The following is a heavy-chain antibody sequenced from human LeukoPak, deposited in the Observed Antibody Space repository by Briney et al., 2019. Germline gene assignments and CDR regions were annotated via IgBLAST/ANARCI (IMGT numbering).Heavy chain of an antibody. CDR2: ISGGST. J-gene: IGHJ3*02. Sequence: GGSLRLSCAASGFTFSSYAMSWVRQAPGKGLEWVSAISGGSTYYSDSVKGRFTISRDNSKNTLYLQMNSLRAEDTAVYYCATSTYYDFWSGYYPDAFDIWGQGTMVTVSS. D-gene: IGHD3-3*01. CDR3: ATSTYYDFWSGYYPDAFDI. CDR1: GFTFSSYA. V-gene: IGHV3-23*01.